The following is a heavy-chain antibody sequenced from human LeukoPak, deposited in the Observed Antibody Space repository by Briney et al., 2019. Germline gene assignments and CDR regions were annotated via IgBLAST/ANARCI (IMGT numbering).Heavy chain of an antibody. CDR3: ARDKYCGGDCYFFYYMDV. CDR2: ISSSSSYI. Sequence: GGSLRLSCAASGFTFSRYWMSWVRQAPGKGLEWVSSISSSSSYIYYADSVKGRFTISRDNAKNSLYLQMNSLRAEDTAVYYCARDKYCGGDCYFFYYMDVWGKGTTVTVSS. CDR1: GFTFSRYW. V-gene: IGHV3-21*01. J-gene: IGHJ6*03. D-gene: IGHD2-21*02.